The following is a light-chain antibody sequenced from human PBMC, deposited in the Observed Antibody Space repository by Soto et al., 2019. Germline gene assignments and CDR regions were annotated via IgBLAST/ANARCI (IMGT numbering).Light chain of an antibody. CDR3: SSYTSSSTQV. CDR1: SSDVGGYNY. J-gene: IGLJ1*01. V-gene: IGLV2-14*01. Sequence: ALTQPASVSGSPGQSITISCIGTSSDVGGYNYVSWYQQHPGKAPKLMIYDVSNRPSGVSNRFSGSKSGNTASLTISGLQAEDEADYYCSSYTSSSTQVFGTGTKVTVL. CDR2: DVS.